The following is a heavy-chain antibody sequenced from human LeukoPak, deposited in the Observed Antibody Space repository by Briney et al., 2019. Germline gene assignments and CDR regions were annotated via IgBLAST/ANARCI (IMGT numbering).Heavy chain of an antibody. CDR2: IKQDGSEK. CDR1: GFTFSSYW. CDR3: ARDRYYDSSGYHV. Sequence: GGSLRLSCAASGFTFSSYWMSWVRQAPGKGLEWVANIKQDGSEKYYVDSVKGRFTISRDNAKNSLYLQMNSLRAEDTAVYYCARDRYYDSSGYHVWGKGTTVTVSS. D-gene: IGHD3-22*01. V-gene: IGHV3-7*01. J-gene: IGHJ6*04.